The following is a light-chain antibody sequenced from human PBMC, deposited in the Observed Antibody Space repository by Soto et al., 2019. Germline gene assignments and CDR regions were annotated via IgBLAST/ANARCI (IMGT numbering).Light chain of an antibody. V-gene: IGKV1-39*01. J-gene: IGKJ2*01. CDR3: QQLSNSLMST. CDR2: GAS. Sequence: DFQLTQSPSSLSASVGDRVTITCRASHSISSFLNWYQQKPGKAPRLLIYGASSLQRGVPSRFSGSGSGTEFTLTISSLQPEDFATYYCQQLSNSLMSTFRQGTHLEIK. CDR1: HSISSF.